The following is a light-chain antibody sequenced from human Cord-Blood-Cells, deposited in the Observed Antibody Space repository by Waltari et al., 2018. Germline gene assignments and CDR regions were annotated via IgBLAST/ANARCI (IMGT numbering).Light chain of an antibody. CDR3: SSYTSSSTLV. Sequence: QSALTQPASVSGSPGQSITISCTGTSSDVGGYNYVSWYQQHPGKAPKLMIYYVSNRPSGVSNRFSCSKSGNTASLTISWLQAEDEAYYYGSSYTSSSTLVFGTGTKVTVL. CDR1: SSDVGGYNY. CDR2: YVS. V-gene: IGLV2-14*01. J-gene: IGLJ1*01.